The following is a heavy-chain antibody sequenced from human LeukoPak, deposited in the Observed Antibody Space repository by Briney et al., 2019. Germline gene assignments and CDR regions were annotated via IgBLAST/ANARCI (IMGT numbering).Heavy chain of an antibody. CDR3: VKGRCSGSSCYGGDY. V-gene: IGHV3-64D*06. Sequence: PGGSLRLSCSASGFTFSSYAMNWVRQAPGKGLEYVSATTSNGGSTYYADSVKGRFTISRDNSKNTLYLQMSSLRAEDTAVYYCVKGRCSGSSCYGGDYWGQGTLVTVSS. CDR2: TTSNGGST. J-gene: IGHJ4*02. CDR1: GFTFSSYA. D-gene: IGHD2-2*01.